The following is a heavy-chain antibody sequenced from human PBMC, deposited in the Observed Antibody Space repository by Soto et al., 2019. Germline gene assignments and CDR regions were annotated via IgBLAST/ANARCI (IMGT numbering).Heavy chain of an antibody. J-gene: IGHJ1*01. CDR3: AKASGSSTPAPGSY. CDR2: ISGSGGDT. CDR1: GFTFSSYA. V-gene: IGHV3-23*01. D-gene: IGHD2-2*01. Sequence: GGSLRLSCAASGFTFSSYAMSWVRQAPGKGLEWVSVISGSGGDTYYADSVKGRFTISRDNSKNTLSLQMNSLRAEDTAVYYCAKASGSSTPAPGSYWGQGTLVTVSS.